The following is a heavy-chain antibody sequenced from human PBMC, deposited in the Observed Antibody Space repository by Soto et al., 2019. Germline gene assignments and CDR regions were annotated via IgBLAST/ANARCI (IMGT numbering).Heavy chain of an antibody. J-gene: IGHJ3*01. D-gene: IGHD1-26*01. Sequence: SVKVSCKASGCTFTSYAINWVRQATGQGLEWMGGMIPIFGTANYAQKFQGRVTITTDNSTSTAYMELSSLRSEDTAVYYCARDNRRGAMSYEGFDVWGQGTMVTVSS. V-gene: IGHV1-69*05. CDR2: MIPIFGTA. CDR3: ARDNRRGAMSYEGFDV. CDR1: GCTFTSYA.